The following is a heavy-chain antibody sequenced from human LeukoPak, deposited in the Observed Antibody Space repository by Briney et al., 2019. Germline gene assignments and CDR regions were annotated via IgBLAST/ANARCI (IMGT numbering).Heavy chain of an antibody. CDR3: ARSASGLDGMDV. D-gene: IGHD1-26*01. Sequence: PSETLSLTCTVSGGSISSYYWSWIRQPPGKGLEWIGYIYYSGSTNYNPSLRSRVTISVDTSKNQFSLKLSSVTAADTAVYYCARSASGLDGMDVWGQGTTVTVSS. CDR1: GGSISSYY. CDR2: IYYSGST. J-gene: IGHJ6*02. V-gene: IGHV4-59*01.